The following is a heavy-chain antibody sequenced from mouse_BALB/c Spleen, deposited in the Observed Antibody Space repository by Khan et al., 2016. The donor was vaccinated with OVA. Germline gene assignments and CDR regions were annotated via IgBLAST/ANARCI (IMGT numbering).Heavy chain of an antibody. V-gene: IGHV2-6-1*01. CDR3: ARQRYDRYNVMDY. CDR2: IWGDGST. D-gene: IGHD1-1*01. CDR1: GFSLSNYN. Sequence: VQLVESGPGLVAPSQSLSITCTISGFSLSNYNVHWVRQPPGKGLEWLVVIWGDGSTTYNSALKSRLTISKDNSKSQVFLKMNSLQTDDTAMYFRARQRYDRYNVMDYWGQGTSVTVSS. J-gene: IGHJ4*01.